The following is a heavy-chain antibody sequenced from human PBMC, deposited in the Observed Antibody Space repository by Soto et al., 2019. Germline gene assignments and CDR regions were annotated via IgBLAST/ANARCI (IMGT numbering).Heavy chain of an antibody. Sequence: PSETLSLTCTVSGGSISSYYWSWIRQPPGKGLEWIGYIYYSGSTNYNPSLKSRVTISVDTSKNQFSLKLSSVTAADTAVYYCARGLTGSFYYYYGMDVWGQGTTVTVSS. D-gene: IGHD3-9*01. CDR1: GGSISSYY. V-gene: IGHV4-59*01. CDR3: ARGLTGSFYYYYGMDV. CDR2: IYYSGST. J-gene: IGHJ6*02.